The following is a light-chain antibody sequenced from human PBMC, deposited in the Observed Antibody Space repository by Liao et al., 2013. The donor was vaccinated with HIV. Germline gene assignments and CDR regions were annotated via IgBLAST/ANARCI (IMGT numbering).Light chain of an antibody. CDR3: QVWDSSSDHYYV. CDR1: NLASQS. V-gene: IGLV3-21*01. CDR2: YDS. J-gene: IGLJ1*01. Sequence: SYALTQPPAVSLAPGKTATITCEGVNLASQSVHWYQQRPGQAPVVVMYYDSDRPSGIPERFSGSNSGNTATLTISRVEAGDEADYYCQVWDSSSDHYYVFGTGTKVTVL.